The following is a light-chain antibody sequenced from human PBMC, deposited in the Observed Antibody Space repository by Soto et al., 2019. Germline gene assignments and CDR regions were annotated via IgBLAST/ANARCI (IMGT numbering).Light chain of an antibody. CDR1: QSISSW. CDR3: QQSYSTHTWT. Sequence: DIQLTQSHSTLSGWLVERVTIXCRASQSISSWLAWYQQKPGKAPKLLIYKASTLTSGVPSRFSGSGSGTEFTLTISSLQPEDFATYYCQQSYSTHTWTFGQGTKVDNK. CDR2: KAS. J-gene: IGKJ1*01. V-gene: IGKV1-5*03.